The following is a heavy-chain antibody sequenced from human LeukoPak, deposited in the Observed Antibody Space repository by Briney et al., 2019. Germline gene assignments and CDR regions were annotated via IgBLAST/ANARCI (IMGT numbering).Heavy chain of an antibody. Sequence: ASVKVSCKASGYTFTGYYMHWVRQAPGQGLEWMGWINPNSGGTNYAQKFQGRVTMTRDTSISTAYMELSRLRSDDTAVYYCARELLNYCSSTSCYRYYYGMDVWGQGTTVTVSS. CDR2: INPNSGGT. CDR1: GYTFTGYY. J-gene: IGHJ6*02. CDR3: ARELLNYCSSTSCYRYYYGMDV. V-gene: IGHV1-2*02. D-gene: IGHD2-2*01.